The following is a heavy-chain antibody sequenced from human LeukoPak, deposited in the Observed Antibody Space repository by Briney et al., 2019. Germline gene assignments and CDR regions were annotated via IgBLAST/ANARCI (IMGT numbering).Heavy chain of an antibody. D-gene: IGHD3-16*01. Sequence: GESLKISCKGTGYSFTSYWIGWVRQMPGKGLEWMGIIYPGDSDTRYSPSFQGQVTISADKSISTGYLQWSSLKASDTAMYYCPKLVRDGASPDYYSHGREVLGHGTTVTVCS. CDR3: PKLVRDGASPDYYSHGREV. CDR1: GYSFTSYW. CDR2: IYPGDSDT. J-gene: IGHJ6*02. V-gene: IGHV5-51*01.